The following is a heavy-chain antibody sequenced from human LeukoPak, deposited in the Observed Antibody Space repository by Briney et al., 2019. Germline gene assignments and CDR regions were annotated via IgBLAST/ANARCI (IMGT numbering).Heavy chain of an antibody. Sequence: ASVKVSCKASGYTFIGNYMHWVRQAPGQGLEWMGRINANSGDTKYAQRFQGRVTMTRDTSINTAYLELSSLKSDDTAVYYCARWQPNDFDMDVWGQGTTVTVSS. J-gene: IGHJ6*02. CDR1: GYTFIGNY. D-gene: IGHD4/OR15-4a*01. V-gene: IGHV1-2*06. CDR3: ARWQPNDFDMDV. CDR2: INANSGDT.